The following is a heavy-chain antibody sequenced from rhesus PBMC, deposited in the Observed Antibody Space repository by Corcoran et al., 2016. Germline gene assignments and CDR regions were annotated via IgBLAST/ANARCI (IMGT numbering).Heavy chain of an antibody. CDR1: GYTFTELS. V-gene: IGHV1-156*01. D-gene: IGHD2-39*01. CDR2: VDPVYGEI. J-gene: IGHJ2*01. CDR3: ARDHGHRGYFDL. Sequence: EVQLVQSGAEVKKPGASVKVSCKVSGYTFTELSMHWVRQAPGKGLEWMGGVDPVYGEIIHAEKFQGRVTMTEDTSTDTAYMELSSLRSEDTAVYYCARDHGHRGYFDLWGPGTPITISS.